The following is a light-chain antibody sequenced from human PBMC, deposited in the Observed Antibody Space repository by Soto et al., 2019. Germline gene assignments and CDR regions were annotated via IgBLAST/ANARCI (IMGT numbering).Light chain of an antibody. CDR2: EGS. CDR3: CAYVSSNTLL. Sequence: QSALTQPASVSGSPGQSITISCTGTSSDVGGYDLVSWYQQHPGKAPKLIIYEGSKRPSGISNRFSGSKSGNTASLIISGLQGDDEGAYYCCAYVSSNTLLFGGGTKLTV. J-gene: IGLJ3*02. CDR1: SSDVGGYDL. V-gene: IGLV2-23*01.